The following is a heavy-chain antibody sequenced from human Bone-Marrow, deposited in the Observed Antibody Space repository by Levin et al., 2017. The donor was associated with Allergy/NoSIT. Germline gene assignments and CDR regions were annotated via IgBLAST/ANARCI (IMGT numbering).Heavy chain of an antibody. CDR2: INPSGGST. CDR3: ARGGVDTAEALNWFDP. J-gene: IGHJ5*02. D-gene: IGHD5-18*01. CDR1: GYTFTSYY. Sequence: VASVKVSCKASGYTFTSYYMHWVRQAPGQGLEWMGIINPSGGSTSYAQKFQGRVTMTRDTSTSTVYMELSSLRSEDTAVYYCARGGVDTAEALNWFDPWGQGTLVTVSS. V-gene: IGHV1-46*01.